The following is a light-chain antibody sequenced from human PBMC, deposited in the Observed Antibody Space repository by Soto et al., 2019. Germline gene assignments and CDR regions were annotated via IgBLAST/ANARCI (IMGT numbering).Light chain of an antibody. J-gene: IGKJ5*01. CDR3: QEYGSSPMT. V-gene: IGKV3-20*01. Sequence: LTLSPGTLSLSPGERATLSCRASQSVSSNYLAWYQQKPGQAPRLLIYGASSRATGIPDRFSGSGSGTDFTLTISRLEPEDFAVYYCQEYGSSPMTFGQGTRLEIK. CDR1: QSVSSNY. CDR2: GAS.